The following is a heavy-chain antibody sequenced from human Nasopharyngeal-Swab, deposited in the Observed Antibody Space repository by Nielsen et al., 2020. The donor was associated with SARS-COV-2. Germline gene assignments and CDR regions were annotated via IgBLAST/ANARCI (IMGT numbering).Heavy chain of an antibody. J-gene: IGHJ3*02. Sequence: ETRSLTFPLSGSSFIIISYYWGWIRQPRGKGREWIGSIYYSVSTYYNPSLKSRVTISVHTSKNQFSLKLSSVTAADTAVYYCARHLRRWLQLRPDAFDIWGQGTMVTVSS. D-gene: IGHD5-24*01. CDR3: ARHLRRWLQLRPDAFDI. CDR1: GSSFIIISYY. V-gene: IGHV4-39*01. CDR2: IYYSVST.